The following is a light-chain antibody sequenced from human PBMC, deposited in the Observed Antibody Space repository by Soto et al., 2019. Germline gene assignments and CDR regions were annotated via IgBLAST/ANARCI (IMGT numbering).Light chain of an antibody. CDR1: QSIDTW. J-gene: IGKJ1*01. Sequence: DVQMTQSPSTLSAFVGDTVTITCRASQSIDTWLAWHQQKPGKAPKLLISKASSLASGVPSRFSGSGSGSEVTLTISGLQPDDVATYYCLQYKSFRTFGQGTKVEIK. CDR2: KAS. CDR3: LQYKSFRT. V-gene: IGKV1-5*03.